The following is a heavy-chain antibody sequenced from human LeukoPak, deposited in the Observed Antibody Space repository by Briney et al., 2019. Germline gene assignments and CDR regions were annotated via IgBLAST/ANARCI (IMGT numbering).Heavy chain of an antibody. CDR1: AFIFNGHW. D-gene: IGHD5-24*01. Sequence: GGSLRLSCEGSAFIFNGHWMNWVRQTPGKGLEWVASIKEDGSERQYVDSVKGRFSISRDNTKGSLFLQLNSLRAEDTAVYYCARDSGRHGYKIDYWGQGTLVTVSS. CDR2: IKEDGSER. J-gene: IGHJ4*02. CDR3: ARDSGRHGYKIDY. V-gene: IGHV3-7*03.